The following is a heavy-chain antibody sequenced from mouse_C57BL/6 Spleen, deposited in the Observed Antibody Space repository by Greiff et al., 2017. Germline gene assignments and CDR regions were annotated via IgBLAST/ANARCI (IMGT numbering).Heavy chain of an antibody. CDR3: ARRYSNYDWYFDV. J-gene: IGHJ1*03. CDR1: GYTFTSYW. CDR2: IYPGSGST. D-gene: IGHD2-5*01. V-gene: IGHV1-55*01. Sequence: VQLQQSGAELVKPGASVKMSCKASGYTFTSYWITWVKQRPGQGLEWIGDIYPGSGSTNYNEKFKSKATLTVDTSSSTAYMQLSSLTSEDSAVYYCARRYSNYDWYFDVWGTGTTVTVSS.